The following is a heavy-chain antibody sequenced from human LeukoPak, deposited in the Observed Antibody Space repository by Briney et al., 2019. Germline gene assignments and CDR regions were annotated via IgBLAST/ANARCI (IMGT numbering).Heavy chain of an antibody. D-gene: IGHD6-19*01. J-gene: IGHJ4*02. CDR2: IGSSGTPI. CDR1: GFSFSSYE. CDR3: AKVGAVAELY. Sequence: PGGSLRLSCAASGFSFSSYEMNWVRQAPGKGLEWVSYIGSSGTPIYYADSVKGRFTISRDNAKNSLYLQMNSLSAEDTAVYYCAKVGAVAELYWGQGTLVTVSS. V-gene: IGHV3-48*03.